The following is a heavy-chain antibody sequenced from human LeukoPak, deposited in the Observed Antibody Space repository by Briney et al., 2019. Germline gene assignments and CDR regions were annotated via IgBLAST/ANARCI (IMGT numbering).Heavy chain of an antibody. Sequence: SETLSLTCTVSVGSISTYYWSWIRQPPGKGLEWIGYTHYSGYTDYNPSLKSRVTISVDTSKNQFSLNLSSVTAADTAVYYCARGPAGGRSFDNWGQGTLVTVSS. CDR2: THYSGYT. CDR3: ARGPAGGRSFDN. D-gene: IGHD3-16*01. J-gene: IGHJ4*02. CDR1: VGSISTYY. V-gene: IGHV4-59*01.